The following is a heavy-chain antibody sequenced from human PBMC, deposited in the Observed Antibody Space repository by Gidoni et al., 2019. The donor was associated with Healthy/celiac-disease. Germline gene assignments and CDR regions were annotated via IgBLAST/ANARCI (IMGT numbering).Heavy chain of an antibody. CDR2: ISGSGGST. Sequence: EVRLLESGGGLVQPGGSLRLPCAASGFTFSSYAMRWVRQAPGKGLEWVSAISGSGGSTYYADSVKGRFTISRDNSKNTLYLQMNSLRAEDTAVYYCSGPDAFDIWGQGTMVTVSS. CDR1: GFTFSSYA. J-gene: IGHJ3*02. D-gene: IGHD2-15*01. V-gene: IGHV3-23*01. CDR3: SGPDAFDI.